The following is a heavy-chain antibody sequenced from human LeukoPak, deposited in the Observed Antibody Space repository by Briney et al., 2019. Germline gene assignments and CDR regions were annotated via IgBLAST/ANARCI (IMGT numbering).Heavy chain of an antibody. D-gene: IGHD6-13*01. CDR3: ARVGWGIAAAKRAFDI. CDR1: GFTFSSYA. CDR2: ISYDGSNK. Sequence: GGSLRLSCAASGFTFSSYAMHWVRQAPGKGLEWVAVISYDGSNKYYADSVKGRFTISRDNAKNSLYLQMNSLRAEDTAVYYCARVGWGIAAAKRAFDIWGQGTMVTVSS. J-gene: IGHJ3*02. V-gene: IGHV3-30-3*01.